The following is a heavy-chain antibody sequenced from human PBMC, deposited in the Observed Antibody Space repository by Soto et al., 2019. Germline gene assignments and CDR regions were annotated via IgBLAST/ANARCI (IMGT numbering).Heavy chain of an antibody. Sequence: EVQLLESGGHLVQPGGSLRLSCAASGFTLSTYTMNWVRQAPGKGLEWVSGIIQNGETYYTGSVKGRFTISRDNSKNMGYLQMDSLRADETALYYCAKDRQPGGIWTFDYWGQGTLVTVSS. CDR1: GFTLSTYT. J-gene: IGHJ4*02. V-gene: IGHV3-23*01. CDR2: IIQNGET. CDR3: AKDRQPGGIWTFDY. D-gene: IGHD2-15*01.